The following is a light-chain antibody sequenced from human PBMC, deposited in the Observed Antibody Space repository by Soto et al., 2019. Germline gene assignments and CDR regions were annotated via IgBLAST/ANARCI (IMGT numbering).Light chain of an antibody. V-gene: IGKV3-11*01. CDR2: DAS. CDR1: QSVDSY. Sequence: EVVLTQSPATLSLSPGERATLSCRASQSVDSYLAWYQQKLGQAPRLLIYDASNRATGIPGRFSGSGSGTDLTLTISSLEPEDFAVYYCQQRGTFGQGTKVEIK. CDR3: QQRGT. J-gene: IGKJ2*01.